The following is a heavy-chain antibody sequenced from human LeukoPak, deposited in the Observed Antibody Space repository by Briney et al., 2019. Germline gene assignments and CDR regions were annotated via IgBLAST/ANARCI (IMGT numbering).Heavy chain of an antibody. J-gene: IGHJ4*02. CDR1: GFTFSSYA. V-gene: IGHV3-64*01. Sequence: GGSLRLSCAASGFTFSSYAMHWVRQALGKGLEYVSAISSNGGSTYYANSVKGRFTISRDNSKNTLYLQMGSLRAEDMAVYYCARDRRDILTGGLDYWGQGTLVTVSS. CDR2: ISSNGGST. CDR3: ARDRRDILTGGLDY. D-gene: IGHD3-9*01.